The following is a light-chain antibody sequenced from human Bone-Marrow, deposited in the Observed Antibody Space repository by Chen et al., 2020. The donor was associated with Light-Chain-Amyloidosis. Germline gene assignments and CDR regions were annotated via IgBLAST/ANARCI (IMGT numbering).Light chain of an antibody. Sequence: QSALTQPASVSVSPVQSITISFTGTSGDVGTYNSVSWYQQHPGKAPKVMIYAVSNRPSGVSDRFSGSKSGNTASLTISGLQAEDEADYYCSSFTSSSSYVFGPGTKVTVL. V-gene: IGLV2-14*01. CDR2: AVS. CDR1: SGDVGTYNS. J-gene: IGLJ1*01. CDR3: SSFTSSSSYV.